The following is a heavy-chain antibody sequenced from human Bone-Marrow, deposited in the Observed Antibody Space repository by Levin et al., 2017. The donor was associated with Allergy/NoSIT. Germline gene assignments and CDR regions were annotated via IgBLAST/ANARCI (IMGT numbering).Heavy chain of an antibody. CDR2: IYVGGTT. CDR1: GFTFSRDF. J-gene: IGHJ4*02. CDR3: ARDKGFCCGNWCRSWFAD. D-gene: IGHD2-21*01. V-gene: IGHV3-53*01. Sequence: GGSLRLSCSASGFTFSRDFMSWVRQIPGKGPEWVATIYVGGTTDYAESVRGRFTISRDNSKSTLFLEMKSLRVEDTAIYYCARDKGFCCGNWCRSWFADWGQGTRVAVSS.